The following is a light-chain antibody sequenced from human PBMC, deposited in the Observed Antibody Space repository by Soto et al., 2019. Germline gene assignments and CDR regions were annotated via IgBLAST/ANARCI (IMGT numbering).Light chain of an antibody. CDR2: GGS. J-gene: IGKJ5*01. CDR1: QSVSSNH. V-gene: IGKV3D-20*02. Sequence: DIVLTQSPGTLSLSPGERATLYCRASQSVSSNHLAWYQRKPGQAPRLLIYGGSSRATGIPVRFSGSGSGTDFTLTISSLEPEDFAVYYCQQRSNWPITFGQGTRLEIK. CDR3: QQRSNWPIT.